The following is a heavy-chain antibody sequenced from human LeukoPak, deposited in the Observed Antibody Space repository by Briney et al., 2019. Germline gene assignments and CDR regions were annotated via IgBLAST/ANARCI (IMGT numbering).Heavy chain of an antibody. CDR3: AKDKNYYDSSGSFMDV. CDR2: MRYDGSNK. J-gene: IGHJ6*03. V-gene: IGHV3-30*02. CDR1: GFTFSSYG. D-gene: IGHD3-22*01. Sequence: GGSLRLSCAASGFTFSSYGMHWVRQAPGKGLEWVAFMRYDGSNKYYADSVKGRFTISRDNSKNTLYLQMNSLRAEDTAVYYCAKDKNYYDSSGSFMDVWGKGTTVTVSS.